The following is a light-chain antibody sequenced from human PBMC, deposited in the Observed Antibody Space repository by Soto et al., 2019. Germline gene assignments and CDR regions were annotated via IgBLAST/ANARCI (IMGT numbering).Light chain of an antibody. Sequence: VLTQSPATLSFSPGEKATLSCRASQGVSSYLAWYQQKPGQAPRLLIYDASNRATGIPARFSGSGSGTDFTLTISSLEPEDFAVYYCQQRKGTFGQGTKV. CDR3: QQRKGT. V-gene: IGKV3-11*01. CDR2: DAS. CDR1: QGVSSY. J-gene: IGKJ1*01.